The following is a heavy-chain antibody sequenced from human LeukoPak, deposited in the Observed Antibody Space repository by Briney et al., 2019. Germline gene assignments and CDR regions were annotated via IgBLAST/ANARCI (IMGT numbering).Heavy chain of an antibody. J-gene: IGHJ4*02. D-gene: IGHD2-2*01. CDR3: AGQNVPTPHDY. Sequence: PSETLSLTCTVSGGSISSSSYYWGWIRQPPGKGLEWIGSIYYRGSTYYNPSLKSRVTISVDTSKNQFSLKLSSVTAADTAVYYCAGQNVPTPHDYWGQGTQVTVSS. CDR2: IYYRGST. CDR1: GGSISSSSYY. V-gene: IGHV4-39*07.